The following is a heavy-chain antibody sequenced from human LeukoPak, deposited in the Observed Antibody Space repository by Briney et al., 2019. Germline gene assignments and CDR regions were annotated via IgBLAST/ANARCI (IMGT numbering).Heavy chain of an antibody. J-gene: IGHJ4*02. Sequence: SETLSLTCTVSGGSISSGGYYWSWIRQHPGKGLEWIGEINHSGSTNYNPSLKSRVTISVDTSKNQFSLKLSSVTAADTAVYYCARRGYYYDSSGYPSLNDYWGQGTLVTVSS. CDR2: INHSGST. CDR1: GGSISSGGYY. D-gene: IGHD3-22*01. V-gene: IGHV4-39*07. CDR3: ARRGYYYDSSGYPSLNDY.